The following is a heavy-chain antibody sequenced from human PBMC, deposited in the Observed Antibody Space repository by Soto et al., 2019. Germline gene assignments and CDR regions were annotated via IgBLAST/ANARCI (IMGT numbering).Heavy chain of an antibody. CDR2: SNHSGST. CDR3: ARVVPPPNRNWGMWSGALDI. J-gene: IGHJ3*02. D-gene: IGHD7-27*01. CDR1: GGSFSGYS. Sequence: QVQLQQWGAGLLKPSETLSLTCGVYGGSFSGYSWSWIRQPPGKGLEWIGESNHSGSTNYNPSLKSRVTISVDTSKNQFSLKLSSVTAADTAVYYCARVVPPPNRNWGMWSGALDIWGQGTMVTVSS. V-gene: IGHV4-34*01.